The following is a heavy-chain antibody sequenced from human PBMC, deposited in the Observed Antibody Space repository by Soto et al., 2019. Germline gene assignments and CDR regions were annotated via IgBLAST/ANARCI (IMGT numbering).Heavy chain of an antibody. Sequence: SVKVSCKASGYTFTSYYMHWVRQAPGQGLEWMGIINPSGGSTSYAQKFQGRVTMTRDTSTSTVYMELSSLRSEDTAVYYRARAPLEYYDFWSGYYGNPGWYYGMDVWGQGTTVTVSS. CDR3: ARAPLEYYDFWSGYYGNPGWYYGMDV. J-gene: IGHJ6*02. D-gene: IGHD3-3*01. V-gene: IGHV1-46*01. CDR1: GYTFTSYY. CDR2: INPSGGST.